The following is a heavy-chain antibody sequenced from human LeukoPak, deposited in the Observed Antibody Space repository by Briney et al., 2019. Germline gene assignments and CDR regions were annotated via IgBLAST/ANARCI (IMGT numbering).Heavy chain of an antibody. CDR2: IYYSGST. CDR1: GGSISSSSYY. CDR3: ARVPYYDFWSGYLRDHYYYYMDV. V-gene: IGHV4-39*07. D-gene: IGHD3-3*01. J-gene: IGHJ6*03. Sequence: SETLSLTCTVSGGSISSSSYYWGWIRQPPGKGLEWIGSIYYSGSTYYNPSLKSRVTISVDTSKNQFSLKLSSVTAADTAVYYCARVPYYDFWSGYLRDHYYYYMDVWGKGTTVTVSS.